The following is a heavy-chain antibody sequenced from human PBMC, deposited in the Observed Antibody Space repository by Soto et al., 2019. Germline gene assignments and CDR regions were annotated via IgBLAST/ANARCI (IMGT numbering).Heavy chain of an antibody. D-gene: IGHD6-19*01. Sequence: GGSLRLCCEASGFTFTTYWMHWVRQAPGKGLEWVSGISGSGDSTYYADSVKGRFTISRDNSKKTVYLQMNSLRAEDTAVYYCAKGVPGIAVAGTGYFQHWGQGTLVTVSS. V-gene: IGHV3-23*01. CDR3: AKGVPGIAVAGTGYFQH. CDR1: GFTFTTYW. CDR2: ISGSGDST. J-gene: IGHJ1*01.